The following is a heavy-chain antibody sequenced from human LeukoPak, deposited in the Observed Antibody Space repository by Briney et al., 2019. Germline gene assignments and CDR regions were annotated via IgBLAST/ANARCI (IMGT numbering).Heavy chain of an antibody. CDR1: GFTFSDYY. Sequence: GGSLRLSCAASGFTFSDYYMSWIRQAPGKGLEWVSYISSSGSVIYYADSVKGRFTISRDNAKNSLYLQMNSLRVEDTAIYYCARGYSANWFDPWGQGTLVTVSS. D-gene: IGHD3-16*02. CDR3: ARGYSANWFDP. J-gene: IGHJ5*02. V-gene: IGHV3-11*04. CDR2: ISSSGSVI.